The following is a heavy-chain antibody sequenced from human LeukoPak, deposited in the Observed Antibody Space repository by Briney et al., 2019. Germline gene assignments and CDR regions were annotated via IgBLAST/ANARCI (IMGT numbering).Heavy chain of an antibody. CDR1: GFRFSRYE. Sequence: GGSLRLSFAASGFRFSRYEMNWVRPAPGKGLGWVSSVDSSGSTEYYADSVKGRFTISRDNAKNSLYLQMNSLRDEDTAVYYCARDTLVYADSPDAFDIWGQGTMVTVSS. J-gene: IGHJ3*02. CDR2: VDSSGSTE. CDR3: ARDTLVYADSPDAFDI. V-gene: IGHV3-48*03. D-gene: IGHD4-17*01.